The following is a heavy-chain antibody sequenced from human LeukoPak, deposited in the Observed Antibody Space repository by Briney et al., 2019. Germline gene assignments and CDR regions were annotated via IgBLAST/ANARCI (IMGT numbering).Heavy chain of an antibody. Sequence: SETLSLTCIVSGGSISSDYWSWIRQPPGKGLEWIGYIYHSGSTKYNPSLKSRVTISIDTSKNQFSLKLSSMTAADTAVYYCARVPDTAMGLFDYWGQGTLVTVSS. CDR3: ARVPDTAMGLFDY. D-gene: IGHD5-18*01. CDR1: GGSISSDY. J-gene: IGHJ4*02. V-gene: IGHV4-59*01. CDR2: IYHSGST.